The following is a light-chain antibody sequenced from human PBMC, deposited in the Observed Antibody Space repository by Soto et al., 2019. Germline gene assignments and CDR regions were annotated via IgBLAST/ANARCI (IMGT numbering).Light chain of an antibody. CDR1: QSVSNNY. CDR2: GAS. Sequence: EMVLTQSPGTLSLSPGERATLSCRASQSVSNNYLAWYQQKPGQAPRLLIYGASNRATGIPDRFSGSGSGSVFTLTSSRLEPEDFAVYYCQQYGSSGTFGQGTKVEIK. J-gene: IGKJ1*01. CDR3: QQYGSSGT. V-gene: IGKV3-20*01.